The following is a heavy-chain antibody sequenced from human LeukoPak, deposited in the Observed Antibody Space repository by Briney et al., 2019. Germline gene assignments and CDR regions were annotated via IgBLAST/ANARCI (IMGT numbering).Heavy chain of an antibody. CDR1: QFTFNAYT. V-gene: IGHV3-23*01. D-gene: IGHD1-26*01. CDR2: ISGSGGST. J-gene: IGHJ4*02. Sequence: GGSLRLSCATSQFTFNAYTMNWVRQAPGKGLEWVSAISGSGGSTYYADSVKGRFTISRDNSKNTLYLQMNSLRAEDTAVYYCAKDREWELSFDYWGQGALVTVSS. CDR3: AKDREWELSFDY.